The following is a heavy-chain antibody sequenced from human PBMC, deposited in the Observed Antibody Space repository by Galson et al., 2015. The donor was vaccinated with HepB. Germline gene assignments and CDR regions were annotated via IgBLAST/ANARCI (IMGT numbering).Heavy chain of an antibody. V-gene: IGHV2-5*02. J-gene: IGHJ6*03. CDR3: AHAQGVPVYSNYGTFMDV. Sequence: ALVKPTQTLTLTCTFSGFSLSTSGVGVGWIRQPPGKALEWLALIYWDDDKRYSPSLKSRLTITKDTSKNQVVLTMTNMDPVDTATYYCAHAQGVPVYSNYGTFMDVWGKGTTVTVSS. D-gene: IGHD4-11*01. CDR1: GFSLSTSGVG. CDR2: IYWDDDK.